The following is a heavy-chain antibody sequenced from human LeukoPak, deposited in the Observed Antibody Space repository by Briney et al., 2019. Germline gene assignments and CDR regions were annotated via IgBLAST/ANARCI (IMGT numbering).Heavy chain of an antibody. CDR2: ISSSGSTI. Sequence: PGGSLRLSRAASGFSFSDYYMSWIRQAPGKGLEWVSYISSSGSTIYYADSVKGRFTISRDNSKNTLYLQMNSLRAEDTAVYYCAKLDIVVVPAAMDYWGQGTLVTVSS. CDR1: GFSFSDYY. J-gene: IGHJ4*02. D-gene: IGHD2-2*03. CDR3: AKLDIVVVPAAMDY. V-gene: IGHV3-11*01.